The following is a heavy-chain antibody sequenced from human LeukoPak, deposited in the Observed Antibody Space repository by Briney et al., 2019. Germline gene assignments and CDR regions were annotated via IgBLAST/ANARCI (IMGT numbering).Heavy chain of an antibody. V-gene: IGHV3-30*03. Sequence: PGGSLRLSCAASGFTLSNYWVHWVRQAPGEGLVWVAIISFDGSNKNYADSVKGRFTISRDNSRNTLYLQMNSLTAEDTAVYFCARDLKWLQTFDHWGQGSLVSVSS. D-gene: IGHD5-24*01. CDR3: ARDLKWLQTFDH. J-gene: IGHJ4*02. CDR1: GFTLSNYW. CDR2: ISFDGSNK.